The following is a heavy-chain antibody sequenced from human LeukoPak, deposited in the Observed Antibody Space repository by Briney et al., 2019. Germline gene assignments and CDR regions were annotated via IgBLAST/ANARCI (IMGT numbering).Heavy chain of an antibody. CDR2: ISGSGGST. CDR1: GFTFSSYA. Sequence: GGSLRLSCAASGFTFSSYAMSWVRQAPGKGLEWVSAISGSGGSTYYADSVEGRFTISRDNSKNTLYLQMNSLRAEDTAVYYCTADVPNDDGDYVPIDYWGQGTLVTVSS. CDR3: TADVPNDDGDYVPIDY. D-gene: IGHD4-17*01. J-gene: IGHJ4*02. V-gene: IGHV3-23*01.